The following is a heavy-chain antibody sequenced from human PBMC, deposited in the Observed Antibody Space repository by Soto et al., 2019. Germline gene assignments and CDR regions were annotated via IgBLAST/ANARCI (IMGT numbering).Heavy chain of an antibody. D-gene: IGHD3-22*01. Sequence: WALRLSCAASGFTFNSYGMHWVRQGPGKGLEWVAVISYDGSNKYYADSVNGRFTISRDNSKNTLYLQMNSLRAEDTAVYYCAKDWEAYYYDSSGPDFDYWGQGTLVTVSS. V-gene: IGHV3-30*18. J-gene: IGHJ4*02. CDR1: GFTFNSYG. CDR2: ISYDGSNK. CDR3: AKDWEAYYYDSSGPDFDY.